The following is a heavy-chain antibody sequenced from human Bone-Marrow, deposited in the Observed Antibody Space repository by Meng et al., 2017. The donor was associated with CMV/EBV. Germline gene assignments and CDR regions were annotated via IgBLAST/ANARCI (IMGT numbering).Heavy chain of an antibody. CDR2: MNPNSVNT. CDR1: GYTFTSYD. J-gene: IGHJ4*02. CDR3: TRGRGAVVDTRD. D-gene: IGHD2-15*01. V-gene: IGHV1-8*01. Sequence: ASVKVSCKASGYTFTSYDINWVRQATGQGLEWMGWMNPNSVNTGDAQKFQGRVTMTRETSISTAYMELSRLRSDKTAVYYRTRGRGAVVDTRDWGQGTLVTVSS.